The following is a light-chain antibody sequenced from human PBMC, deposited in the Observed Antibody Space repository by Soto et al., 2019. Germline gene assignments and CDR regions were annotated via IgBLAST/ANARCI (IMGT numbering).Light chain of an antibody. V-gene: IGKV3-20*01. J-gene: IGKJ1*01. Sequence: EIVLTQSPGTLSLSPGERATLSCRASQSVSSNYLAWYQQKPGQAPRLLIYGASSRATGIPDRFSGSGSGTDFTLTISRLEPEDFAEYYCQQYGSSPGWTFGQGTKVEIK. CDR1: QSVSSNY. CDR3: QQYGSSPGWT. CDR2: GAS.